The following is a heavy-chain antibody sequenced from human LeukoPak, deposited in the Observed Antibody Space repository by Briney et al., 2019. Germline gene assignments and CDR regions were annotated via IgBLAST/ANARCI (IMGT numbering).Heavy chain of an antibody. Sequence: SETLSLTCAVYGGSFSGYYWSWIRQAPGKGLEWIGEINHSGGTNYNPSLKSRVTISVDTSKNQFSLKLSSVTAADTALYYCARTRQLDYWGQGTLVTVSS. CDR2: INHSGGT. CDR3: ARTRQLDY. J-gene: IGHJ4*02. CDR1: GGSFSGYY. D-gene: IGHD6-13*01. V-gene: IGHV4-34*01.